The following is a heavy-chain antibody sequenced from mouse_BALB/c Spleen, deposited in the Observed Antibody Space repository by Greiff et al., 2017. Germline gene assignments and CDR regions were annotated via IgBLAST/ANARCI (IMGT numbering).Heavy chain of an antibody. V-gene: IGHV1-82*01. J-gene: IGHJ4*01. CDR2: IYPGDGDT. Sequence: QVQLQQSGPELVKPGASVKISCKASGYAFSSSWMNWVKQRPGQGLEWIGRIYPGDGDTNYNGKFKGKATLTADKSSSTAYMQLSSLTSVDSAVYFCARGGGYYAMDYWGQGTSVTVSS. CDR3: ARGGGYYAMDY. CDR1: GYAFSSSW.